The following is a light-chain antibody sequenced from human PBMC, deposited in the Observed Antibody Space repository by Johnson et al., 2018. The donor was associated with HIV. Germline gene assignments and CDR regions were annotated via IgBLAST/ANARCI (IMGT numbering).Light chain of an antibody. CDR1: SSNIGNNY. V-gene: IGLV1-51*02. CDR2: ENN. CDR3: GTWDSSLSAGGFV. J-gene: IGLJ1*01. Sequence: QSVLTQPPSVSAAPGQKVTISCSGSSSNIGNNYVSWYQQLPGTAPKLLIYENNKRPSGIPDRFSGSKSGTSATLGITGLQTGDAAAYYCGTWDSSLSAGGFVFGTGTKVTVL.